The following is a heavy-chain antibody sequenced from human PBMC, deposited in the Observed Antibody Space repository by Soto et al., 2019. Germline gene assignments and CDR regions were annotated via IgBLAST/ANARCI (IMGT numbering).Heavy chain of an antibody. V-gene: IGHV3-48*02. D-gene: IGHD2-2*03. CDR3: ARDGYCVSFSCSVLPDV. CDR1: GFTFSSYG. Sequence: EVQLVESGGDLVQPGGSLRLSCVASGFTFSSYGMNWVRQGPGKGLEWLSSISKSGTTTYYADSVKGRFTISRDNANDSLYRLMNSLRDEDMAVYYFARDGYCVSFSCSVLPDVWGQGTTVTVSS. J-gene: IGHJ6*02. CDR2: ISKSGTTT.